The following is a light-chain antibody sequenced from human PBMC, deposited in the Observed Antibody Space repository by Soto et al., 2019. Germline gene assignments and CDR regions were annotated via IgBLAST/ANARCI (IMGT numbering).Light chain of an antibody. Sequence: QSVLTQAPSASGTTGQTVSISCSGSRSNIGTNTVNWYQHLPGTAPKLLIYRNYQRPSGVPDRFAGSKSGTSASLDISGLQYEDEADYYCAAWDDSLDGPVFGGGTTLTVL. CDR1: RSNIGTNT. V-gene: IGLV1-44*01. CDR3: AAWDDSLDGPV. CDR2: RNY. J-gene: IGLJ3*02.